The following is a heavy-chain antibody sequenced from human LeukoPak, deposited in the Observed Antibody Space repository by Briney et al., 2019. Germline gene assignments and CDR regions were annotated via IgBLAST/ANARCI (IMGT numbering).Heavy chain of an antibody. CDR3: AGETVSSGYYYYYGMDV. V-gene: IGHV4-59*01. CDR2: IYYSGST. CDR1: GGSISSYY. D-gene: IGHD3-22*01. Sequence: SETLSLTCTVSGGSISSYYWSWIRQPPGKGLEWIGYIYYSGSTNYNPSLKSRVTISVDTSKNQFSLKLSSVTAADTAVYYCAGETVSSGYYYYYGMDVWGQGTTVTVSS. J-gene: IGHJ6*02.